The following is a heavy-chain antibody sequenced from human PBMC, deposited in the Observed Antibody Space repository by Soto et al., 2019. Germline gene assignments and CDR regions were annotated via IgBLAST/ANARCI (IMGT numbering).Heavy chain of an antibody. D-gene: IGHD3-22*01. CDR3: TRRGDTSAPGVDY. CDR1: GFKFSGSG. Sequence: PGGSLRLSCAASGFKFSGSGIHWVRQASGKGLEWVGRMRSKIYSYATAYAASVEGRFTISRDDSRNTAYLQMNSLKTEDTAVYYCTRRGDTSAPGVDYWGQGTLVTVSS. CDR2: MRSKIYSYAT. V-gene: IGHV3-73*01. J-gene: IGHJ4*02.